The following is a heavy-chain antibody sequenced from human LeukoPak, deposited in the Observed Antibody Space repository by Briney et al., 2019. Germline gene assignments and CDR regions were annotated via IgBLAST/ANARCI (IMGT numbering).Heavy chain of an antibody. CDR3: ARGVRIAVAGYIDY. CDR2: ISYDGPNK. J-gene: IGHJ4*02. Sequence: GGSLRLSCAASGFTFSTYAMHWVRQAPGKGLEWVAAISYDGPNKRYADSVKGRFTISRDNSKNTLYLQMNSLRAEDTAVYYCARGVRIAVAGYIDYWGQGALVTVSS. D-gene: IGHD6-19*01. V-gene: IGHV3-30*04. CDR1: GFTFSTYA.